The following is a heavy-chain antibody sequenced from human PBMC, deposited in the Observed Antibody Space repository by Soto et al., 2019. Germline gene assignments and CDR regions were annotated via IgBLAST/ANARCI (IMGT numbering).Heavy chain of an antibody. Sequence: QITLKESGPALVKPTQTLTLTCTVSGFSLTSAGVAVGWIRQSPGKALEWLALIYWDDDKRYSPSLRSRLTITKVSSENQVVLTMTKMDPVDTATYYCTYSRRGDSACFDFWGQGTLVPVSS. CDR2: IYWDDDK. CDR1: GFSLTSAGVA. V-gene: IGHV2-5*02. J-gene: IGHJ4*02. D-gene: IGHD4-17*01. CDR3: TYSRRGDSACFDF.